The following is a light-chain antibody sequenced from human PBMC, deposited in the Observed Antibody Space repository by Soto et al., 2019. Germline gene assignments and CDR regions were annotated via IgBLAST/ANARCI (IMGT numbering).Light chain of an antibody. CDR3: QQYINWPSWT. CDR2: GAS. Sequence: EKVLTQSPATLSLSPGERATLSCRASQSVNTFLAWYQHKPGQAPRLLIYGASTIATGIPARFSGSGSWTEFTLTISSLQSEDFAVYYCQQYINWPSWTFGQGTKVEVK. J-gene: IGKJ1*01. CDR1: QSVNTF. V-gene: IGKV3-15*01.